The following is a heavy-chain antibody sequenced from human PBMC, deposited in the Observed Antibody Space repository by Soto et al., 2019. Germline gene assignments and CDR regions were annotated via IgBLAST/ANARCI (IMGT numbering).Heavy chain of an antibody. J-gene: IGHJ4*02. CDR2: IIPILGIA. Sequence: SVKVSCKASGGTFSSYTISWVRQAPGQGLEWMGRIIPILGIANYAQKFQGRVTITADKSTSTAYMELISLRSEDTAVYYCARDGHDILTGYYFDYWGQGTLVTVSS. V-gene: IGHV1-69*04. CDR3: ARDGHDILTGYYFDY. CDR1: GGTFSSYT. D-gene: IGHD3-9*01.